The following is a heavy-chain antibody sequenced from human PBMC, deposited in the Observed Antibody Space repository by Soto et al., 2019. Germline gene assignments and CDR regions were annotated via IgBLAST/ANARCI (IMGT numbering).Heavy chain of an antibody. D-gene: IGHD3-16*01. CDR3: AGDGVRNGAYNGWLDP. CDR1: GFSFNSYW. CDR2: IKPDGGEK. J-gene: IGHJ5*02. V-gene: IGHV3-7*03. Sequence: PGGSLRLSCAASGFSFNSYWMTWVRQAPGKGLEWVANIKPDGGEKYYVASVKGRFTISRDNGKNLLYLQMDSLTPDDTAVYYCAGDGVRNGAYNGWLDPWGQGTLVTVSS.